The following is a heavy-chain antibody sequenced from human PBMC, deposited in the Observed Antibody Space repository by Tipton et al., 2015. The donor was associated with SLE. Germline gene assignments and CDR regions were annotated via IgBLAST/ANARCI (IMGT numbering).Heavy chain of an antibody. Sequence: QLVQSGGGLVQPGRSLRLSCAASGFTVSSNYMSWVRQAPGKGLEWVSSISSSSSYIYYADSVKGRFTISRDNAKNSLYLQMNSLRAEDTAVYYCARGSEAFDIWGQGTMVTVSS. CDR3: ARGSEAFDI. J-gene: IGHJ3*02. CDR2: ISSSSSYI. CDR1: GFTVSSNY. V-gene: IGHV3-21*01. D-gene: IGHD3-10*01.